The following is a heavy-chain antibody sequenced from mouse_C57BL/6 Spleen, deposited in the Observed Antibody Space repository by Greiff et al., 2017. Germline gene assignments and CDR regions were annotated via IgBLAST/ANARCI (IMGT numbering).Heavy chain of an antibody. Sequence: EVQLQQSVAELVRPGASVKLSCTASGFNIKNTYMQWVKQRPEQGLEWIGRIDPANGNTKYAPKFQGKATITADTSSNTAYLQLSSLTSEDTAIYYCARGAQASFDYWGQGTTLTVSS. CDR1: GFNIKNTY. D-gene: IGHD3-2*02. J-gene: IGHJ2*01. CDR3: ARGAQASFDY. CDR2: IDPANGNT. V-gene: IGHV14-3*01.